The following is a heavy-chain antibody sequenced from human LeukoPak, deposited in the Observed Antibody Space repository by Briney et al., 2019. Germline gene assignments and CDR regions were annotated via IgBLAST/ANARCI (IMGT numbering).Heavy chain of an antibody. CDR2: IYTSGST. CDR1: GGSISSGNYY. V-gene: IGHV4-61*02. Sequence: PSETLSLTCTVSGGSISSGNYYWSWIRQPAGKGLEWIGRIYTSGSTNYNPSLKSRVTMSVDTSKNQFSLKLNSVTAADTAVYYCARDFTDSGSSLVYYYYYYMDVWGKGTTVTVSS. J-gene: IGHJ6*03. D-gene: IGHD1-26*01. CDR3: ARDFTDSGSSLVYYYYYYMDV.